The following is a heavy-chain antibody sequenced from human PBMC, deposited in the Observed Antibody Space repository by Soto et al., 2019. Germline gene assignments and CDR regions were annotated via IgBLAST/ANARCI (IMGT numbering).Heavy chain of an antibody. CDR2: ISGSGGST. CDR3: AKDLRDYVWGSSFVY. V-gene: IGHV3-23*01. J-gene: IGHJ4*02. D-gene: IGHD3-16*01. CDR1: GFTFSSYA. Sequence: GGSLRLSCAASGFTFSSYAMSWVRQAPGKGLEWVSAISGSGGSTYYADSVKGRFTISRDNSKNTLYLQMNSLRAEDTAVYYCAKDLRDYVWGSSFVYWGQGTLVTVSS.